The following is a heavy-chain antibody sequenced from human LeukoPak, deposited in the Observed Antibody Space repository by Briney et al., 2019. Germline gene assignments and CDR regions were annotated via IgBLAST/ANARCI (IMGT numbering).Heavy chain of an antibody. J-gene: IGHJ2*01. CDR2: IIPILGIA. Sequence: ASVRVSCKASGGTFSSYAISWVRQAPGQGLEWMGRIIPILGIANYAQKFQGRVTITADKSTSTAYMELSSLRSEDTAVYYCARGGDGYNPYWYFDLWGRGTLVTVSS. CDR1: GGTFSSYA. D-gene: IGHD5-24*01. CDR3: ARGGDGYNPYWYFDL. V-gene: IGHV1-69*04.